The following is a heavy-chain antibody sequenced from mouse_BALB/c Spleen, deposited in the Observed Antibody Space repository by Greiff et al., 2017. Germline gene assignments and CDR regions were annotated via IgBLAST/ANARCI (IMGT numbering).Heavy chain of an antibody. V-gene: IGHV5-6-2*01. J-gene: IGHJ4*01. D-gene: IGHD2-3*01. CDR2: INSNGGST. CDR1: GFTFSSYY. Sequence: DVKLVESGGGLVKLGGSLKLSCAASGFTFSSYYMSWVRQTPEKRLELVAAINSNGGSTYYPDTVKGRFTISRDNAKNTLYLQMSSLKSEDTALYYCARDGYYDYYAMDYWGQGTSVTVSS. CDR3: ARDGYYDYYAMDY.